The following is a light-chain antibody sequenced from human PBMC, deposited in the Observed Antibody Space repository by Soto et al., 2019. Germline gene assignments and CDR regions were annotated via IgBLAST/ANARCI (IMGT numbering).Light chain of an antibody. Sequence: QAVLTQPPSVSQAPRQRVTISCSGSNSNIGAGTNPVNWYQQLPGKAPKLLIYYDHLLPSGVSDRFSGSRSGTSASLAISGLQSEDEADYYCSAWDDTLNGGVFGGGTKVTVL. CDR3: SAWDDTLNGGV. CDR2: YDH. J-gene: IGLJ3*02. V-gene: IGLV1-36*01. CDR1: NSNIGAGTNP.